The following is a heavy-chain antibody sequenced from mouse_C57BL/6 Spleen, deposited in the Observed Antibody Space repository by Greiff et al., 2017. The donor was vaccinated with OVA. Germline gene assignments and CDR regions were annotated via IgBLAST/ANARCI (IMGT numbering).Heavy chain of an antibody. CDR3: AKGRTSGNYGYAMDY. J-gene: IGHJ4*01. D-gene: IGHD2-1*01. V-gene: IGHV1-72*01. Sequence: QVQLQQPGAELVKPGASVKLSCKASGYTFTSYWMHWVKQRPGRGLEWIGRIDPNSGGTKYNEKFKSKATLTVDKPSSTAYMQLSSLTSEDSAVYDGAKGRTSGNYGYAMDYGGKGTSGTVSS. CDR2: IDPNSGGT. CDR1: GYTFTSYW.